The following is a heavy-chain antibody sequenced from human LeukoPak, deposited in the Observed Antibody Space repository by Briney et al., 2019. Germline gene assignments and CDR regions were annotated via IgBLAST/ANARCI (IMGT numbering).Heavy chain of an antibody. CDR1: GGTFSSYA. V-gene: IGHV1-69*01. Sequence: SVKVSCKASGGTFSSYAISWVRQAPGQGLEWMGGIIPIFGTANYAQKFQGRVTITADESMSTAYMELSSLRAEDTAVYYCAPGSGYYYLDYFDYWGQGTLVTVSS. J-gene: IGHJ4*02. D-gene: IGHD3-22*01. CDR2: IIPIFGTA. CDR3: APGSGYYYLDYFDY.